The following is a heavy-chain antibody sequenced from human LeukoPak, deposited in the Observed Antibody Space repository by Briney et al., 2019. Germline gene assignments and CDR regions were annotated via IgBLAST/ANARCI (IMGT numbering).Heavy chain of an antibody. J-gene: IGHJ4*02. Sequence: PGGSLRLSCAASGFIFSSYSMNWVWLTPGKGLEWVSYIGTSSGVISYPDSVKGRFTISRDDAKNSLYLQMNSLRDEDTAVYYCARDRDWGFDYWGQGTLVTVSS. V-gene: IGHV3-48*02. CDR1: GFIFSSYS. CDR3: ARDRDWGFDY. CDR2: IGTSSGVI. D-gene: IGHD7-27*01.